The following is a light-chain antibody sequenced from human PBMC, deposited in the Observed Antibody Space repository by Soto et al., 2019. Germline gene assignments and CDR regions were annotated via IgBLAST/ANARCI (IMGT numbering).Light chain of an antibody. J-gene: IGLJ2*01. CDR1: SSNIGSET. Sequence: QPVLTQPPSASGTPGQRVTISCSGSSSNIGSETVNWYQHLPGTAPKLLIYLNNQRPSGVPDRFSGSKSDTSASLAISGLQSEDEAAYYCATWDDSLKRVVFGGGTKLTVL. V-gene: IGLV1-44*01. CDR2: LNN. CDR3: ATWDDSLKRVV.